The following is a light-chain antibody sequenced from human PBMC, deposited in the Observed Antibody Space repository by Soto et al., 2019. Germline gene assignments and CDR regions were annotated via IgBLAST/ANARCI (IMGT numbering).Light chain of an antibody. CDR2: SNS. CDR1: NSNIGSNY. Sequence: QSALTQPPSASGTPGQRVTISCSGNNSNIGSNYVYWYQQLPGTAPKLLIYSNSQRPSGVPDRFSGSKSGTSASLAISGLRSEDEAAYYCAAWDDSLSGVLFGGGTKLTVL. CDR3: AAWDDSLSGVL. V-gene: IGLV1-47*02. J-gene: IGLJ2*01.